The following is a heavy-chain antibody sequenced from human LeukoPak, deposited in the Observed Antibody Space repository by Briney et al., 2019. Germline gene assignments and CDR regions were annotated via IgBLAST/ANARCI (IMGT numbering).Heavy chain of an antibody. CDR1: GFTFSDYY. CDR3: ARSQRPVGKNGMDV. D-gene: IGHD2-15*01. V-gene: IGHV3-11*01. Sequence: PGGPLRLSCAASGFTFSDYYMSWIRQAPGKGLEWVSYISSSGSTIYYADSVKGRFTISRDNAKNSLYLQMNSLRAEDTAVYYCARSQRPVGKNGMDVWGQGTTVTVSS. J-gene: IGHJ6*02. CDR2: ISSSGSTI.